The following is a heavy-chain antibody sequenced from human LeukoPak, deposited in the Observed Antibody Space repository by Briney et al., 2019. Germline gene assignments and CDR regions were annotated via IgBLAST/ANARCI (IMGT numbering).Heavy chain of an antibody. CDR1: GFTFSSYS. D-gene: IGHD2-21*01. CDR2: VSYDGSYK. V-gene: IGHV3-30*18. Sequence: GGSLRLSCAASGFTFSSYSMNWVRQAPGKGLEWVAAVSYDGSYKYYADSVKGRFTISRGNSKNTLFLQMNSLRAEDTAVYYCAKDSAPSISYFDSWGQGTLVTVSS. J-gene: IGHJ4*02. CDR3: AKDSAPSISYFDS.